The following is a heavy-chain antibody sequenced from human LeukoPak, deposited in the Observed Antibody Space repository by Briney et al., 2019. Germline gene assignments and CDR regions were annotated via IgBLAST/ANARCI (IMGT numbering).Heavy chain of an antibody. CDR3: ARGGYDY. J-gene: IGHJ4*02. D-gene: IGHD3-16*01. V-gene: IGHV3-23*01. CDR1: GFTFSIYD. CDR2: ISASGGGT. Sequence: GGSLRLSCAASGFTFSIYDLSWVRQAPGKGLEWVSAISASGGGTYYADSVKGRFTISRDNAKNSLYLQMNSLRAEDTAVYYCARGGYDYWGQGTLVTVSS.